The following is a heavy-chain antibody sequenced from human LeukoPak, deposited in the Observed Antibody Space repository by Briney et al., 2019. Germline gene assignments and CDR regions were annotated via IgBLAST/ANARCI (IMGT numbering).Heavy chain of an antibody. V-gene: IGHV4-39*07. D-gene: IGHD2-2*01. J-gene: IGHJ4*02. CDR3: ARDPGLDCCGTSYFDY. CDR1: GGSISSGSYY. Sequence: SETLSLTCTVSGGSISSGSYYWGWIRQPPGNGLEWIGSIYYSGSTYYNPSLKSRVTISVDTSKNQFSLKLSSVTAADPAVCYCARDPGLDCCGTSYFDYWGQGTLVTVSS. CDR2: IYYSGST.